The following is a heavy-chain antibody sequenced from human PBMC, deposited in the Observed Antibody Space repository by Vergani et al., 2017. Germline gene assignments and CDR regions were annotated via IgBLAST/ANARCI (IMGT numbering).Heavy chain of an antibody. CDR3: ARDIVVVPADSKFDP. V-gene: IGHV3-33*01. CDR2: IWYDGSNK. J-gene: IGHJ5*02. D-gene: IGHD2-2*01. Sequence: QVRLVESGGGVVQPGRSLRLSCAASGFTFSSYGMHWVRQAPGKGLEWVAVIWYDGSNKYYADSVKGRFTISRDNSKNTLYLQMNSLRAEDTAVYYCARDIVVVPADSKFDPWGQGTLVTVSS. CDR1: GFTFSSYG.